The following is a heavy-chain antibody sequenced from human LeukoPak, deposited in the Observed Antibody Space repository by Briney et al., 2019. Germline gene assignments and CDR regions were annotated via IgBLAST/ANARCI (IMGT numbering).Heavy chain of an antibody. CDR3: ARDSVMHDGMTSPPDY. CDR2: INPNSGGT. Sequence: GASVKVSCKASGYTFTSYGISWVRQAPGQGLEWVGWINPNSGGTTCAQKFQGRVTMTRDTSISTAYMELSSLTSDDTAVYYCARDSVMHDGMTSPPDYWGQGTLVTVSS. CDR1: GYTFTSYG. V-gene: IGHV1-2*02. D-gene: IGHD1-1*01. J-gene: IGHJ4*02.